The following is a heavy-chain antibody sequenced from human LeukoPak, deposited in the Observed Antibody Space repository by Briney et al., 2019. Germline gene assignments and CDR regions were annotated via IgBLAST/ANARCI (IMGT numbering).Heavy chain of an antibody. CDR1: GFTFSTYA. J-gene: IGHJ4*02. V-gene: IGHV3-23*01. Sequence: GGSLRLSCAASGFTFSTYAMSWVRQAPGKGLEWVSTISDGGGSTYYAASVKGRFTVSRDNSKSTLYLQMNSLRAEDTAVYYCAKAGLKGYSSSWYPADFGYWGQGILVTVSA. CDR3: AKAGLKGYSSSWYPADFGY. CDR2: ISDGGGST. D-gene: IGHD6-13*01.